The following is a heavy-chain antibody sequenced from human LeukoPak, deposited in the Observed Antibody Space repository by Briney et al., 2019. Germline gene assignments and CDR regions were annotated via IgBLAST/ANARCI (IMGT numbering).Heavy chain of an antibody. CDR3: AKGAYDYIEMGYFDY. D-gene: IGHD5-12*01. J-gene: IGHJ4*02. Sequence: GGSLRLACSASGFSISNSAMSWVRQAPGKWLEWVSLIVASSGSTFYADSVKGRFTISRDSSKNTLYLQMNSLRPEDMAVYYCAKGAYDYIEMGYFDYWGQGTLVTVSS. V-gene: IGHV3-23*01. CDR1: GFSISNSA. CDR2: IVASSGST.